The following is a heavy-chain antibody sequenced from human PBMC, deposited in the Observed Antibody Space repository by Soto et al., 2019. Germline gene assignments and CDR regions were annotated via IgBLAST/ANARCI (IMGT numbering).Heavy chain of an antibody. Sequence: GGSLRLSCAASGFTFSSYSMNWVRQAPGKGLEWVSSISSSSSYIYYADSVKGRFTISRDNAKNSLYLQMNSLRAEDTAVYYCARDLDDYSGYEDYYYGMDVWGQGTTVTVSS. D-gene: IGHD5-12*01. CDR1: GFTFSSYS. CDR3: ARDLDDYSGYEDYYYGMDV. CDR2: ISSSSSYI. J-gene: IGHJ6*02. V-gene: IGHV3-21*01.